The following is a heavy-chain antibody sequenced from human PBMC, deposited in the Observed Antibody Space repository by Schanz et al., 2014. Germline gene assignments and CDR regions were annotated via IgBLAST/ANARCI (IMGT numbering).Heavy chain of an antibody. Sequence: QIQLVQSGPEVKKPGATVKVSCKASGYIFINSGISWVRQAPGQGLEWMGWISAYNGNTKYPQKLQGRVTMTTDTSTSTAYMELRSLRSDDTAVDYCARDAADFYDILTEEDYWGQGTLVTVSS. CDR2: ISAYNGNT. CDR3: ARDAADFYDILTEEDY. V-gene: IGHV1-18*01. J-gene: IGHJ4*02. CDR1: GYIFINSG. D-gene: IGHD3-9*01.